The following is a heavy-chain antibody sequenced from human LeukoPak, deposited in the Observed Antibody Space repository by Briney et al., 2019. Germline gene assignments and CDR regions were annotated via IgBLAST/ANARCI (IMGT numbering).Heavy chain of an antibody. V-gene: IGHV3-33*01. Sequence: TGGSLRLSCAASGFTFSSYGMHWVRQAPGKGLEWVAVIWYDGSNKYYADSVKGRFTISRDNSKNTLYLQMNSLRAEDTAVYYCARDSELAVAGTYYFDYWGQGTLVTVSS. CDR3: ARDSELAVAGTYYFDY. D-gene: IGHD6-19*01. CDR1: GFTFSSYG. J-gene: IGHJ4*02. CDR2: IWYDGSNK.